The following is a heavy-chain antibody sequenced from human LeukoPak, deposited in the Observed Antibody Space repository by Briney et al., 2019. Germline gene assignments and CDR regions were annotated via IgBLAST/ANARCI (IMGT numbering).Heavy chain of an antibody. V-gene: IGHV3-74*03. D-gene: IGHD2-2*03. J-gene: IGHJ4*02. Sequence: PGRSLRLSCAASGFTFSSYWMHWVRQAPGKGLVWVSRINSDGSSIKYADSVKGRFTISRDNAKNTLYVQMNNLRAEDTAVYYCARVDPKAPGDYSWGRGTLVTVSS. CDR3: ARVDPKAPGDYS. CDR2: INSDGSSI. CDR1: GFTFSSYW.